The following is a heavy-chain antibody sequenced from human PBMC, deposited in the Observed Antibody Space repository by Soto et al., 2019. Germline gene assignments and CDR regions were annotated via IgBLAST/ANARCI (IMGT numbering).Heavy chain of an antibody. Sequence: PSETLSLTCAVYGGSFSGYYWTWIRQPPGTGLEWIGEINHSGGTNYNPSLKSRVTISVDTSKNQFSLKLTSVTAADTAVYYCARDKITGLFDYGGQGTLVTVSS. CDR1: GGSFSGYY. D-gene: IGHD2-8*02. CDR3: ARDKITGLFDY. V-gene: IGHV4-34*01. J-gene: IGHJ4*02. CDR2: INHSGGT.